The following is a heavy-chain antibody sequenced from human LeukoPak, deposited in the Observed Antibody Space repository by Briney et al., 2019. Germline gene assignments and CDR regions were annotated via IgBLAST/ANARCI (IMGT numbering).Heavy chain of an antibody. D-gene: IGHD5-18*01. J-gene: IGHJ6*02. CDR1: GFTFSSYG. V-gene: IGHV3-30*18. Sequence: GGSLRLSCAASGFTFSSYGMHWVRQAPGKGLEWVAVISYDRSNKYYADSVKGRFTISRDNSKNTLYLQMNSLRAEDTAVYYCAKSYSPSVYYYYGMDVWGQGTTVTVPS. CDR3: AKSYSPSVYYYYGMDV. CDR2: ISYDRSNK.